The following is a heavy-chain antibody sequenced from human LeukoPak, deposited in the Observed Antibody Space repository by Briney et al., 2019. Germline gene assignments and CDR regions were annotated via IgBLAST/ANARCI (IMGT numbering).Heavy chain of an antibody. CDR3: AKELSGDTWGIFDY. CDR2: ISWNSGSI. V-gene: IGHV3-9*01. CDR1: GFTFDDCA. J-gene: IGHJ4*02. Sequence: GGSLRLSCTASGFTFDDCAMHWVRQAPGKGLEWVSGISWNSGSIVYADSVKGRFTMSRDNAKKSLYLQMNSLRAEDTAFYYCAKELSGDTWGIFDYWGQGTLVTVSS. D-gene: IGHD3-10*01.